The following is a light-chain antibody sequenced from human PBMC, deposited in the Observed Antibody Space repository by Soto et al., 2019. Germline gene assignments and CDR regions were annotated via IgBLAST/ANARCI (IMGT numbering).Light chain of an antibody. Sequence: MTQTPSSTAGSVIELVTLTCRGSEDISNYLAWYQQKRGKVPKLVIYAASTLQSGVPSRFSGSGSGTDFTLTISCLQDEDVATYYCQKYFNAWSHIFGGGGKADIK. CDR1: EDISNY. CDR3: QKYFNAWSHI. V-gene: IGKV1-27*01. J-gene: IGKJ4*01. CDR2: AAS.